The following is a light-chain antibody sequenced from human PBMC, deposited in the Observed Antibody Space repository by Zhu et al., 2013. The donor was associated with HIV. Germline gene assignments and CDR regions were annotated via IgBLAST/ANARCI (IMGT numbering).Light chain of an antibody. Sequence: EIVLTQSPGTLSLSPGERATLSCRASQSVSSNFLAWYQQKRGQAPRLLIYGASSRASGIPARFSGSGSGTDFTLTITSLEPEDFAVYYCQQRSDLYSFGQGTKVEIK. CDR3: QQRSDLYS. CDR1: QSVSSNF. V-gene: IGKV3-20*01. CDR2: GAS. J-gene: IGKJ2*03.